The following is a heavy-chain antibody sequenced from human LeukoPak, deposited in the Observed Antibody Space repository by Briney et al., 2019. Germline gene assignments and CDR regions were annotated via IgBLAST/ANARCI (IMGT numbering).Heavy chain of an antibody. J-gene: IGHJ5*02. Sequence: SETLSLTCSVSDGSISSSSDYWGWVRQPPGKGLEWIGSIYHSETTYYNPSLKSRVIISVDTSKNQFSLKLNSVTAADTAVYYCGRPNPDSSGYHGSFDPWGQGILVTVSS. CDR1: DGSISSSSDY. CDR3: GRPNPDSSGYHGSFDP. V-gene: IGHV4-39*01. D-gene: IGHD3-22*01. CDR2: IYHSETT.